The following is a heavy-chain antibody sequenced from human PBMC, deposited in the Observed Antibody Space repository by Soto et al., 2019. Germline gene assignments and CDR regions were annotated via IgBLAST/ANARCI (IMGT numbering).Heavy chain of an antibody. V-gene: IGHV1-18*01. CDR1: GYTFGTSG. J-gene: IGHJ4*02. Sequence: QVKLVQSGAEVKKPGTSMKVSCKASGYTFGTSGISWIRQAPGQGLEWMGWISAYNGNTNYEQKLQDRVTMTTDTSTNTAYLELRSLRSDDTAVYYCARAGHYYDSSGYANLGQGTLVTVSS. CDR2: ISAYNGNT. D-gene: IGHD3-22*01. CDR3: ARAGHYYDSSGYAN.